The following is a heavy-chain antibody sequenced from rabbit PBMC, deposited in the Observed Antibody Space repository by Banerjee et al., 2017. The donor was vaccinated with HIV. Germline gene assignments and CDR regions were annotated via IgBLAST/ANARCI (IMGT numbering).Heavy chain of an antibody. CDR2: IDTNSGST. CDR3: ARGVYPGNTDYNYYFDL. J-gene: IGHJ4*01. CDR1: GFSFSSRYD. V-gene: IGHV1S40*01. D-gene: IGHD8-1*01. Sequence: QSLEESGGGLVQPEGSLTLTCTASGFSFSSRYDMCWVRQAPGKGLEWIACIDTNSGSTYYASWAKGRFTISKTPSTTVTLQMTSLTAADTATYFCARGVYPGNTDYNYYFDLWGPGTLVTVS.